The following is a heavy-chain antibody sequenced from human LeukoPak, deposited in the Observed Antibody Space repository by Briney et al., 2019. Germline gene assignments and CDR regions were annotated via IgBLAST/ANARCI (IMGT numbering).Heavy chain of an antibody. Sequence: GGSLRLSCAASGFTFSSYSMNWVRQAPGKGLEWVSYISSSSSTIYYADSVKGRFTISRDNAKNSLYLQMNSLRAEDTAVYYCARGIASRVGQFDYWGQGTLVTVSS. CDR1: GFTFSSYS. CDR2: ISSSSSTI. CDR3: ARGIASRVGQFDY. J-gene: IGHJ4*02. D-gene: IGHD1-26*01. V-gene: IGHV3-48*04.